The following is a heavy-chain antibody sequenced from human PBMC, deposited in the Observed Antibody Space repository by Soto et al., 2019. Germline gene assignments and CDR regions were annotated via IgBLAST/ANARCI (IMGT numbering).Heavy chain of an antibody. J-gene: IGHJ5*02. CDR3: ARGNWSPLGWFDP. Sequence: PSETLSLTCTVSGGSISSYYWSWIRQPPGKGLEWIGYIYYSGSTNYNPSLKSRVTISVDTSKNQFSLKLSSVTAADTAVYYCARGNWSPLGWFDPWGQGTLVPSPQ. V-gene: IGHV4-59*01. D-gene: IGHD1-1*01. CDR2: IYYSGST. CDR1: GGSISSYY.